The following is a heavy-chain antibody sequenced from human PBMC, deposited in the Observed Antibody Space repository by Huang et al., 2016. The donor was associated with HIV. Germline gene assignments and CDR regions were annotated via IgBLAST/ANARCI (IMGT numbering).Heavy chain of an antibody. D-gene: IGHD2-15*01. CDR3: AHIGDIFAAYSPEYFDY. Sequence: QITLKESGPTLVKPTQTLTLACTFSGFSLNTSGVGVAWIRQPPGKALVWLALSYWDDDKRYRPSLKSRLTISKDPSNNQVVLTMTNMDPVDTASYFCAHIGDIFAAYSPEYFDYWGQGALVTVSS. J-gene: IGHJ4*02. V-gene: IGHV2-5*02. CDR1: GFSLNTSGVG. CDR2: SYWDDDK.